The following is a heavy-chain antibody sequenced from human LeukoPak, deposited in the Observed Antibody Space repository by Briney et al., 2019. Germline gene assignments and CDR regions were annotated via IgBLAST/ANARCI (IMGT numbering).Heavy chain of an antibody. Sequence: SGGSLRLSCAASGFTFSSYAMSWVRQAPGKGLEWVSAISGSGDSTYYADSVKGRFTISRDNSKNTLYLQMNSLRAEDTAVYYCAKSTVMVSYYFDYWGQGTLVTVSS. D-gene: IGHD3-22*01. CDR3: AKSTVMVSYYFDY. CDR2: ISGSGDST. V-gene: IGHV3-23*01. J-gene: IGHJ4*02. CDR1: GFTFSSYA.